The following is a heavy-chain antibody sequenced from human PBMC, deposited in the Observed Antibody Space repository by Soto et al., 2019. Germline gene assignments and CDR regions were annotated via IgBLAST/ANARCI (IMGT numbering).Heavy chain of an antibody. V-gene: IGHV4-4*02. Sequence: QVQLQESGPGLVKPSETLSLMCAVSGGSISISNWWSWVRQTPGKGLEWIGQIHHSGSTNYSPSLTSRVTISVDKSKNQFSLKMNSVTAADTAVYYCARGGYYFYMDVWGKGTTVTVSS. CDR3: ARGGYYFYMDV. CDR1: GGSISISNW. D-gene: IGHD1-26*01. CDR2: IHHSGST. J-gene: IGHJ6*03.